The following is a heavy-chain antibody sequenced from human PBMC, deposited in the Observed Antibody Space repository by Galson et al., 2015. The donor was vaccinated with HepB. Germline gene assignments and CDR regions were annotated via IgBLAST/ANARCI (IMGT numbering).Heavy chain of an antibody. D-gene: IGHD6-13*01. CDR1: GFTFSSYA. J-gene: IGHJ4*02. CDR2: ISSNGGST. CDR3: VKDDFRGAIAAAGIGGR. Sequence: SLRLSCAASGFTFSSYAMHWVRQAPGKGLEYVSAISSNGGSTYYADSVKGRFTISRDNSKNTLYLQMSSLRAEDTAVYYCVKDDFRGAIAAAGIGGRWGQGTLVTVSS. V-gene: IGHV3-64D*06.